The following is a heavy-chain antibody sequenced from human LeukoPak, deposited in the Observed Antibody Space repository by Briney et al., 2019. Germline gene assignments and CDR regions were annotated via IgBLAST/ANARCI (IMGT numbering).Heavy chain of an antibody. CDR1: GFTFSNYA. CDR2: ISSIGTST. CDR3: AKDSDGSGSYSFDY. D-gene: IGHD3-10*01. V-gene: IGHV3-23*01. Sequence: HTGGSLRLSCAASGFTFSNYAMSWVRQAPGKGLAWVSSISSIGTSTYYADSVKGRFTISRDNSKNTLYLQMNRLRAEDTAVYYCAKDSDGSGSYSFDYWGQGTLVTVSS. J-gene: IGHJ4*02.